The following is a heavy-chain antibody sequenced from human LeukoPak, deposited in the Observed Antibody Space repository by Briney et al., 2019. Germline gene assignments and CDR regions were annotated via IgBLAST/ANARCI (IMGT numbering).Heavy chain of an antibody. CDR2: ISAYNGNT. CDR3: ARDRVAAAGNNWFDP. Sequence: ASVKVSCKASGYTFTSYGISWVRQAPGQGLEWMGWISAYNGNTNYAQKLQGRVTMTTDTSTSTAYMELSSLRSEDTAVYYCARDRVAAAGNNWFDPWGQGTLVTVSS. D-gene: IGHD6-13*01. CDR1: GYTFTSYG. V-gene: IGHV1-18*01. J-gene: IGHJ5*02.